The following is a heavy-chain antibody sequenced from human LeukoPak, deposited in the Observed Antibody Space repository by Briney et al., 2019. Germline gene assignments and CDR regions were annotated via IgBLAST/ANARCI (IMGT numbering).Heavy chain of an antibody. CDR1: GGSFSGYY. V-gene: IGHV4-34*01. CDR2: VNHSGST. D-gene: IGHD1-26*01. J-gene: IGHJ6*03. CDR3: ARRPYRGAFHLTKYCYYYMDV. Sequence: PSETLSLTCAVYGGSFSGYYWSWIRQPPATGLEWMGEVNHSGSTNYNPSLNSPATISVDTSKNQFSLKLSSVTAADTAVYYTARRPYRGAFHLTKYCYYYMDVWGKGNTVTISS.